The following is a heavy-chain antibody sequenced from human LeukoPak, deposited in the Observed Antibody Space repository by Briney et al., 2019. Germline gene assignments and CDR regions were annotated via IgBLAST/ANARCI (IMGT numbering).Heavy chain of an antibody. CDR2: IYTSGST. J-gene: IGHJ5*02. CDR1: GGSISSYY. D-gene: IGHD2-2*01. V-gene: IGHV4-4*09. Sequence: PSETLSLTCTVSGGSISSYYWSWLRQPPGKGLEWIGYIYTSGSTNYNPSLKSRVTISVDTSKNQFSLKLSSVTAADTAVYYCARNLVPAAMNWFDPWGQGTLVTVSS. CDR3: ARNLVPAAMNWFDP.